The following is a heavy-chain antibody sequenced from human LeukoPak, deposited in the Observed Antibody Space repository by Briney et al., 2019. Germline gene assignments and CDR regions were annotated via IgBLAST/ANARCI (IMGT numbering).Heavy chain of an antibody. J-gene: IGHJ4*02. CDR1: GGSISSSSYY. CDR3: ARVGSGYYLDY. Sequence: PSETLSLTCTVSGGSISSSSYYWGWLRQPPGKGLEWIGSTYYSGSTYYNPSLKSRVTISVDRSKNQFFLKLSSVAAADSAVYYCARVGSGYYLDYWGQGTLVTVSS. CDR2: TYYSGST. V-gene: IGHV4-39*07. D-gene: IGHD3-3*01.